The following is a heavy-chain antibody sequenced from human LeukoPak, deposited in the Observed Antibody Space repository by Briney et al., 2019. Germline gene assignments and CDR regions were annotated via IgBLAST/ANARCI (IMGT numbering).Heavy chain of an antibody. J-gene: IGHJ4*02. Sequence: GGSLRLSCAASGFTFSSYAMSWVRQAPGKGLEWVSANSGSGGSTYYADSVKGRFTISRDNSKNTLYLQMNSLRAEDTAVYYCAKSLRTLRYFDWLLYADYWGQGTLVTVSS. CDR1: GFTFSSYA. D-gene: IGHD3-9*01. V-gene: IGHV3-23*01. CDR2: NSGSGGST. CDR3: AKSLRTLRYFDWLLYADY.